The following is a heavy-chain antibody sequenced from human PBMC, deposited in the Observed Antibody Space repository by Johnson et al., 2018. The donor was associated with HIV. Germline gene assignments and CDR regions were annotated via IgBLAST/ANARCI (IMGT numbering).Heavy chain of an antibody. Sequence: VQLVESGGGVVRPGGSLRLSCAASGFTFDDYGMSWVRQAPGKGLEWVSGINWNGGSTGYADSVTGRFTISRDNSKNTLYLQMNSLRAEDTAVYYCARGTEGDGAFDIWGQGTMVTVSS. CDR1: GFTFDDYG. D-gene: IGHD1-1*01. CDR3: ARGTEGDGAFDI. J-gene: IGHJ3*02. V-gene: IGHV3-20*04. CDR2: INWNGGST.